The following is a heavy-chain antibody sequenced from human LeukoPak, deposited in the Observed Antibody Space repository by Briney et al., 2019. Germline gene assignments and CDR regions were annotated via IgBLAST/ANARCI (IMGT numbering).Heavy chain of an antibody. CDR2: IIPIFGTA. D-gene: IGHD3-10*01. J-gene: IGHJ4*02. CDR3: KTSMVRGVIISDYFDY. V-gene: IGHV1-69*01. CDR1: GGTFSSYA. Sequence: SVKLSCKASGGTFSSYAISWVRQAPGQGLEWMGGIIPIFGTANYAQKFQGRVTITADESTSTAYMELSSLRSEDTAVYYCKTSMVRGVIISDYFDYWGQRTPVTVSS.